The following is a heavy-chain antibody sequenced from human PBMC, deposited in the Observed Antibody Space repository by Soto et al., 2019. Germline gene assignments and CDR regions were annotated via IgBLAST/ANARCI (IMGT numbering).Heavy chain of an antibody. J-gene: IGHJ4*02. D-gene: IGHD5-12*01. CDR1: GFSLSSIGMG. Sequence: QITVKATGLTLVKPTETLTLTCTFSGFSLSSIGMGVGWIRQPPGKALEWLALIYWDDDKRYSPSLSSRLTITRDPSKNQVDLTMTNMDSVDTATYYCAHLTRGVYDSDRLWEKFDYWGQATLVTVSS. V-gene: IGHV2-5*02. CDR3: AHLTRGVYDSDRLWEKFDY. CDR2: IYWDDDK.